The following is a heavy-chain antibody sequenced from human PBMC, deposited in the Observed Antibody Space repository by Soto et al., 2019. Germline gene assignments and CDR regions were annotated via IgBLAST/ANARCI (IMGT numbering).Heavy chain of an antibody. V-gene: IGHV3-23*01. Sequence: GSLRLSCAASGFTFSSYAMSWVRQAPGKGLEWVSAISGSGGSTYYADSVKGRFTISRDNSKNTLYLQMNSLRAEDTAVYYCAKDGEWNPGTGGYYFDYWGQGTLVTVS. CDR1: GFTFSSYA. CDR2: ISGSGGST. D-gene: IGHD3-10*01. CDR3: AKDGEWNPGTGGYYFDY. J-gene: IGHJ4*02.